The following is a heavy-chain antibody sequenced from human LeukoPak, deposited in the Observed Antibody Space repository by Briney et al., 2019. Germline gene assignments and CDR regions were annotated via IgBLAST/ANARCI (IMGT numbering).Heavy chain of an antibody. D-gene: IGHD1-26*01. CDR3: AREGGQYYFDY. CDR1: GGSISSYY. V-gene: IGHV4-59*01. Sequence: SETLSLTCTVSGGSISSYYWSWIRQPPGKGLEWIGYIYYSGSTNYNSSLKSRVTISVDTSKNQFSLKLSSVTAAYTAVYYCAREGGQYYFDYWGQGTLVTVSS. CDR2: IYYSGST. J-gene: IGHJ4*02.